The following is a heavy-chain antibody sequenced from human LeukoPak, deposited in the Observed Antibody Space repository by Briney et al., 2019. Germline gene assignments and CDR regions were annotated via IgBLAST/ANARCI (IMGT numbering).Heavy chain of an antibody. Sequence: PGGSLRLSCSASGFTFRSYWMSWVRQAPGKGLEWVANIKQEGSVIYYGDSVKGRFTISRDNAKNSLYLQMHSLRDEDTAVYYCARDYGSGRGAFDIWGQGTMVIVSS. CDR1: GFTFRSYW. J-gene: IGHJ3*02. CDR2: IKQEGSVI. CDR3: ARDYGSGRGAFDI. V-gene: IGHV3-7*01. D-gene: IGHD3-10*01.